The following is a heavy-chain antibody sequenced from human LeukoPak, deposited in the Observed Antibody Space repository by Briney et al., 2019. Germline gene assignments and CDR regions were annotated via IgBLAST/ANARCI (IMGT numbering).Heavy chain of an antibody. CDR1: GFTFSSYA. CDR3: ARDNRPDRWFDP. D-gene: IGHD2/OR15-2a*01. Sequence: GGSLRLSCAASGFTFSSYAMSWVRQAPGKGLEWVSAISGSGGSTYYADSVKGRFTISRDNSKNSLYLQMNSLRAEDTAVYYCARDNRPDRWFDPWGQGTLVTVSS. V-gene: IGHV3-23*01. CDR2: ISGSGGST. J-gene: IGHJ5*02.